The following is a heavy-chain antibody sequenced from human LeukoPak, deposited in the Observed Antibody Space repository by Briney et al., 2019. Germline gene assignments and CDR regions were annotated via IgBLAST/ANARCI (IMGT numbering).Heavy chain of an antibody. CDR3: AKDLAVLMVYATSFDY. J-gene: IGHJ4*02. Sequence: GGSLRLSCAASGFTFATYVMTWVRQAPGKGLEWVSSVGGDGRVTYYADSVRGRFTISRDNSKNTIFLQMNSLRAEDTAVYYCAKDLAVLMVYATSFDYWGQGTLVTVSS. CDR1: GFTFATYV. V-gene: IGHV3-23*01. CDR2: VGGDGRVT. D-gene: IGHD2-8*01.